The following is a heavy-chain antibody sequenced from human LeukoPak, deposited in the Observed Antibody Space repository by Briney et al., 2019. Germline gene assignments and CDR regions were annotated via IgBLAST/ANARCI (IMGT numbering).Heavy chain of an antibody. CDR2: VSGSGGTT. V-gene: IGHV3-23*01. CDR1: GFTFSSYA. D-gene: IGHD4-23*01. CDR3: ATSGSTVVIPY. Sequence: GGSLRLSCAASGFTFSSYAMSWVRQAPGEGLEWVSAVSGSGGTTYYADSVKGRFTTSRDNSRNTLYLQMNSLRAEDTAVYYCATSGSTVVIPYWGQGTLVTVSS. J-gene: IGHJ4*02.